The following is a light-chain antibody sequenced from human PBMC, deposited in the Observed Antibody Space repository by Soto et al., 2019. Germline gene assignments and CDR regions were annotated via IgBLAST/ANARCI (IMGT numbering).Light chain of an antibody. CDR3: AAWDDSLNGYV. Sequence: VLTQPPSASWTPGQRVTISCSVSNSNIGSNTVNWYQQVPGTAPKLLIYSNNQRPSGVPDRFSGSKSGTSASLAISGLQSEDEADYYCAAWDDSLNGYVFGAGTKVTVL. CDR1: NSNIGSNT. J-gene: IGLJ1*01. V-gene: IGLV1-44*01. CDR2: SNN.